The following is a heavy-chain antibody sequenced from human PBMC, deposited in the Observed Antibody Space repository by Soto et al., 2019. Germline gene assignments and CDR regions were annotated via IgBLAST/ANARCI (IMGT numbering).Heavy chain of an antibody. CDR3: ARDAALGNYGYYYYGMDV. V-gene: IGHV4-31*03. CDR1: GGSISSGGYY. CDR2: IYYSGST. D-gene: IGHD4-4*01. Sequence: SETLSLTCTVSGGSISSGGYYWSWIRQHPGKGLEWIGYIYYSGSTYYNPSLKSRVTISVDTSKNQFSLKLSSVTAADTAVYYCARDAALGNYGYYYYGMDVWGQGTTVTVSS. J-gene: IGHJ6*02.